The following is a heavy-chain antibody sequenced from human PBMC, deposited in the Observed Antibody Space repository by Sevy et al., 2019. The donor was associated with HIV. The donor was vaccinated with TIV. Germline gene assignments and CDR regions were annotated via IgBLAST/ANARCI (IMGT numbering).Heavy chain of an antibody. CDR2: IYYSGST. Sequence: SETLSLTCTVSGGSISSYYWSWNRQPPGKGLEWIGYIYYSGSTNYNPTLKSRVTISVDTSKNQFSLKLSSVTAADTAVYYCARSGFLEWPGSFRGPRNWFDPWGQGTLVTVSS. J-gene: IGHJ5*02. CDR3: ARSGFLEWPGSFRGPRNWFDP. CDR1: GGSISSYY. V-gene: IGHV4-59*13. D-gene: IGHD3-3*01.